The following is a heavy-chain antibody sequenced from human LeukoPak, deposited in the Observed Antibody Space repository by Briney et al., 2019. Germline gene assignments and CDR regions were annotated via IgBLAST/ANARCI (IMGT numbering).Heavy chain of an antibody. D-gene: IGHD1-26*01. V-gene: IGHV4-59*01. CDR2: MSYSGST. Sequence: NPSETLSLTCTVSSGSINNYYWSWIRQPPGKGLGWIGYMSYSGSTSYNPSLKSRVTISVATSKNQFSLKLSSVTAADTAVYYCARDSAQWPLDIWGQGTMVTVSS. CDR1: SGSINNYY. J-gene: IGHJ3*02. CDR3: ARDSAQWPLDI.